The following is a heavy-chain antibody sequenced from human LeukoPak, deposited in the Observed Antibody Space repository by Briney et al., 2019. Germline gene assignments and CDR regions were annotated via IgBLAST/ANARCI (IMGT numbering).Heavy chain of an antibody. V-gene: IGHV3-48*01. J-gene: IGHJ4*02. D-gene: IGHD3-10*01. CDR3: AKDLLAYYYGSGSGY. CDR1: GFTFSTNS. Sequence: PGGSLRLSCAASGFTFSTNSMNWVRQAPGKGLDWISYISSTSTTIYYADSVKGRFTISRDNSKNTLYLQMNSLRAEDTAVYYCAKDLLAYYYGSGSGYWGQGTLVTVSS. CDR2: ISSTSTTI.